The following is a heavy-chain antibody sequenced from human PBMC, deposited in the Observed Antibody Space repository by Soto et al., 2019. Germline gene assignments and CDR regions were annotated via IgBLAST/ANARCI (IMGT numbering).Heavy chain of an antibody. J-gene: IGHJ4*02. Sequence: GASVKVSCKPSGYTFTSYYIHWVRQAPGQGLEWMGIISPSDGSTTYAQSFQGRVSMTRDTSTSTVYMEVSSLRSEDTAFYYCAREHLHESSGYLGYWGQGTLVTVSS. CDR1: GYTFTSYY. V-gene: IGHV1-46*01. CDR2: ISPSDGST. D-gene: IGHD3-22*01. CDR3: AREHLHESSGYLGY.